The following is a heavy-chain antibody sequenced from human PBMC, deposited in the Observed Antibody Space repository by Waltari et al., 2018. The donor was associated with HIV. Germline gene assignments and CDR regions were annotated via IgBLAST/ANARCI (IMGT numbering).Heavy chain of an antibody. D-gene: IGHD2-8*01. J-gene: IGHJ4*02. CDR2: ISGSGGST. Sequence: EVQLLESGGGLVQPGESLRLSCAGSEFTFSTYAINWVRQAPGMGLECVASISGSGGSTYYADSVKGRFTISRDNFKDSLSLNMNNLRAEDTAVYYCARGFDTNDGSPEYWGQGTLVTVSS. CDR1: EFTFSTYA. V-gene: IGHV3-23*01. CDR3: ARGFDTNDGSPEY.